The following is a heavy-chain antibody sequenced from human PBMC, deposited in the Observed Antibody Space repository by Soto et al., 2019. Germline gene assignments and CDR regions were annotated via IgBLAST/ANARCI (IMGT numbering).Heavy chain of an antibody. CDR2: INAANGNT. CDR1: GYTFSSYA. V-gene: IGHV1-3*01. Sequence: ASVKVSCKASGYTFSSYAMHWVRQAPGQRLEWMGWINAANGNTKYSQKFQGRVTIARDTSASTAYMERSSLRSEDTVVFYCARAQGGYSGSYRFDYWGQGTLVTVSS. D-gene: IGHD1-26*01. J-gene: IGHJ4*02. CDR3: ARAQGGYSGSYRFDY.